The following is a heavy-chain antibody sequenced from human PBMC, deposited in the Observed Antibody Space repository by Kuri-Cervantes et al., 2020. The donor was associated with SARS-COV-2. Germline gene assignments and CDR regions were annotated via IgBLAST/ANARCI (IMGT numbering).Heavy chain of an antibody. Sequence: GESLKISCTASGFTFSSYAMHWVRQAPGKGLEWVAVISYDGSNKYYADSVKGRFTISRDNSKNTLYLQMNSLRAEDTAVYYCARGTKWELLYWGQGTLVTVSS. CDR2: ISYDGSNK. D-gene: IGHD1-26*01. V-gene: IGHV3-30-3*01. CDR3: ARGTKWELLY. CDR1: GFTFSSYA. J-gene: IGHJ4*02.